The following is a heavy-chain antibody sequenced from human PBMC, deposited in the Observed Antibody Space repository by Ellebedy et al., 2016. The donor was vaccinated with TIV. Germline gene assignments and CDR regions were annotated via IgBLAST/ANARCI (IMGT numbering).Heavy chain of an antibody. D-gene: IGHD7-27*01. Sequence: PGGSLRLSCAASGFTLSRYWMHWVRQAPGKGLAWVSRINGDQSYTRYADSVKGRFTISRDNAKNTLFLQMNSLRAEDTAVYYCAREAPNSGDWYFDLWGRGTLVTVSS. CDR1: GFTLSRYW. CDR3: AREAPNSGDWYFDL. J-gene: IGHJ2*01. V-gene: IGHV3-74*01. CDR2: INGDQSYT.